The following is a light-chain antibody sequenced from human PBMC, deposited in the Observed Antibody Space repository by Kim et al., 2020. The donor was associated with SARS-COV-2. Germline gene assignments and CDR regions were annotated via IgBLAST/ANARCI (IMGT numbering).Light chain of an antibody. J-gene: IGKJ4*01. CDR3: IKDYSDLLA. Sequence: AVQMTQSPSSLSASVGDRVTITCRASQAIRNDLGWYQQKPGKAPKLLIYAASILHSGVPSRFSGSGSGTDFTLTITSLQPEDFATYYSIKDYSDLLAFGGDTNVDIK. V-gene: IGKV1-6*01. CDR1: QAIRND. CDR2: AAS.